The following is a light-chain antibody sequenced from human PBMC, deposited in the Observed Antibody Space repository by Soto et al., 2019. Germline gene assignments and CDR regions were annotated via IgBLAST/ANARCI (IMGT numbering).Light chain of an antibody. CDR1: QSVLYSSNNKNY. Sequence: DIVMTQSPASLAVSLGARATINFKSSQSVLYSSNNKNYLAWYQQKPGQPPKLLIYWASTRESGVPDRFSGSGSGTDFTLTISSLQAEDVAVYYCQQYYNTPITFGQGTRLEI. CDR3: QQYYNTPIT. V-gene: IGKV4-1*01. J-gene: IGKJ5*01. CDR2: WAS.